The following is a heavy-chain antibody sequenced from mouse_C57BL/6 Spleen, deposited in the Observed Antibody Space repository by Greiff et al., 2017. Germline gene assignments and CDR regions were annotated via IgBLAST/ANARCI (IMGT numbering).Heavy chain of an antibody. CDR3: ARRDWLYYFDY. V-gene: IGHV1-50*01. J-gene: IGHJ2*01. CDR2: IDPSDSYT. Sequence: QVQLQQPGAELVKPGASVKLSCKASGYTFTSYWMQWVKQRPGQGLEWIGEIDPSDSYTNYNQKFKGKATLTVDTSSSTAYMQLSSLTSEDSAVYYCARRDWLYYFDYWGKGTTLTVSS. CDR1: GYTFTSYW. D-gene: IGHD2-2*01.